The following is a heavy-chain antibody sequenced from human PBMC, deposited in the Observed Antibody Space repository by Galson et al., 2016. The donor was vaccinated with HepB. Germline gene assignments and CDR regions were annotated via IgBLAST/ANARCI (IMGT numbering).Heavy chain of an antibody. CDR1: GGSFNDYY. J-gene: IGHJ3*01. Sequence: SETLSLTCTVYGGSFNDYYWSWIRQPPGKGLEWIGEINHSGSTNYNPSLQSRVSISVDTSKNQFSLRLTSVSAADTAMYSCARQDRAGLVNFWGQGTMVTVSS. V-gene: IGHV4-34*01. D-gene: IGHD6-19*01. CDR3: ARQDRAGLVNF. CDR2: INHSGST.